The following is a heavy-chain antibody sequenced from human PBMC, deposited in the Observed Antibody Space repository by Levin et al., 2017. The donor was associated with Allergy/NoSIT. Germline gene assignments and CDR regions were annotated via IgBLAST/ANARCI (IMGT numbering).Heavy chain of an antibody. CDR1: GGSISSYY. CDR3: ARDRVIVGTTNYYYGMDV. V-gene: IGHV4-59*01. J-gene: IGHJ6*02. D-gene: IGHD1-26*01. CDR2: IYYIGST. Sequence: TSETLSLTCTVSGGSISSYYWSWIRQPPGKGLEWIGYIYYIGSTNYNPSLKSRVTMSLDTSKHQFSLKLTSVTAADTAVYYCARDRVIVGTTNYYYGMDVWGQGTTVTVSS.